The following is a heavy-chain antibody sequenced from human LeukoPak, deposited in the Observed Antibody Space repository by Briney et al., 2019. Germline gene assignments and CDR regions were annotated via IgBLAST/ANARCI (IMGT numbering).Heavy chain of an antibody. CDR2: IYWDDDK. Sequence: KESGPTLVKPTQTLTLTCTFSGFSLSTRGVGVGWIRQPPGKALEWLALIYWDDDKRYSPSLKNRLTITKDTSKNQVVLTMTNMDPVDTATYYCAHDRLWLRFDYWGQGTLVTVSS. CDR3: AHDRLWLRFDY. J-gene: IGHJ4*02. V-gene: IGHV2-5*02. D-gene: IGHD5-12*01. CDR1: GFSLSTRGVG.